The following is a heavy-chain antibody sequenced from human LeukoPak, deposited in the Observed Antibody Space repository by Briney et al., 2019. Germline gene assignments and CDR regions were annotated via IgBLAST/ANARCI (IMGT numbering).Heavy chain of an antibody. Sequence: GGSLRLSCAASGFTFSSYSMNWVRQAPGKGLEWVSYISSSSSNIYYADSVKGRFTISRDNAKNSLYLQMNSLRAEDTAVYYCARGQRFLEWLPTFQHWGQGTLVTVSS. D-gene: IGHD3-3*01. V-gene: IGHV3-48*01. CDR2: ISSSSSNI. CDR3: ARGQRFLEWLPTFQH. J-gene: IGHJ1*01. CDR1: GFTFSSYS.